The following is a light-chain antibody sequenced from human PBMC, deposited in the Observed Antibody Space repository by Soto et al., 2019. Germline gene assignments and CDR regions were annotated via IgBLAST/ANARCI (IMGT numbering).Light chain of an antibody. V-gene: IGKV3-15*01. J-gene: IGKJ5*01. CDR3: QQYNSWPPIT. CDR1: QSVRTK. CDR2: GAS. Sequence: EIVMTQSPATLYVSPGGGATLSSRSSQSVRTKLAWYQQKAGQAPRLLIYGASTRATGIPDRFSGSGSGTEFTLTISSLQSEDFAVYYCQQYNSWPPITFGQGTRLEI.